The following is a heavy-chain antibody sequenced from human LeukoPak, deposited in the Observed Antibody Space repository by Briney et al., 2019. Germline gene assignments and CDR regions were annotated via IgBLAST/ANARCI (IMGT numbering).Heavy chain of an antibody. V-gene: IGHV3-7*01. CDR2: IKQDGSEK. CDR1: GFTFSSYW. CDR3: ARDFLYYDFWSGYLFDY. Sequence: GGSLRLSCAASGFTFSSYWMSWVRQAPGKGLEWVANIKQDGSEKYYVDSVKGRFTISRDNAKNSLYLQMNSLRAEDTAVYYCARDFLYYDFWSGYLFDYWGQGTLVTVSS. J-gene: IGHJ4*02. D-gene: IGHD3-3*01.